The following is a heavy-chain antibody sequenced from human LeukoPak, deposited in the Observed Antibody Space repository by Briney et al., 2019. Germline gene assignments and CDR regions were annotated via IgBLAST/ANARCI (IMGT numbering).Heavy chain of an antibody. D-gene: IGHD1-26*01. CDR3: ARDRREGSYEYFDY. CDR1: GFIFSDYS. Sequence: GGSLRLSCAASGFIFSDYSMSWVRQAPGAGLEWVSAISPAGDSTYYADSVKGRFTISRDNSKSTLYLQMNSLRAEDTAVYYCARDRREGSYEYFDYWGQGTLVTVSS. CDR2: ISPAGDST. J-gene: IGHJ4*02. V-gene: IGHV3-23*01.